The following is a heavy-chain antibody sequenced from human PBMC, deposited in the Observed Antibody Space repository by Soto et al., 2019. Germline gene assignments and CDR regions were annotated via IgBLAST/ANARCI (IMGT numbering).Heavy chain of an antibody. V-gene: IGHV1-8*01. CDR3: ARTDGDLDY. CDR2: MNPKSGYT. D-gene: IGHD4-17*01. Sequence: QVQLVQSGAEVKKPGASVKASCKTSGYTFTRYDINWVRQATGQGLEWMGWMNPKSGYTGSAQRFQGRITMTRDTSISTAYMELSSLRSEDTAMYYCARTDGDLDYWGQGTLVTVSS. CDR1: GYTFTRYD. J-gene: IGHJ4*01.